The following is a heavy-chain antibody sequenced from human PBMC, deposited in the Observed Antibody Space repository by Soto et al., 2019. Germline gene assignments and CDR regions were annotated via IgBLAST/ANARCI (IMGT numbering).Heavy chain of an antibody. V-gene: IGHV1-24*01. Sequence: ASVKVSCKVSGYSLTELSMHWVRQAPGKGLEWMGGFDPKDGETVHAQKFQGRVTMTEDTSTDTAHMELSSLRSEDTAVFYCATEQRDNSYYRSGGEYWGQGTQVTVSS. CDR3: ATEQRDNSYYRSGGEY. CDR1: GYSLTELS. D-gene: IGHD3-22*01. J-gene: IGHJ4*02. CDR2: FDPKDGET.